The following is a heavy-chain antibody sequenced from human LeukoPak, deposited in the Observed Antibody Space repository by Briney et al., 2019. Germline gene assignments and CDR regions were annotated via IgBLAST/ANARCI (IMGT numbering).Heavy chain of an antibody. D-gene: IGHD2-15*01. CDR3: AKGFSVVVAATCFDY. J-gene: IGHJ4*02. Sequence: GRSLRLSCAASGFTFSSYGMHWVRQAPGKGLEWVAVISYDGSNKYYADSVKGRFTISGDNSKNTLYLQMNSLRAEDTAVYYCAKGFSVVVAATCFDYWGQGTLVTVSS. V-gene: IGHV3-30*18. CDR1: GFTFSSYG. CDR2: ISYDGSNK.